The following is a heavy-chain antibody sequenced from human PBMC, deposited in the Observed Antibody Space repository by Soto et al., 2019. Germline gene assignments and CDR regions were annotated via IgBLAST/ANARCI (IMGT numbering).Heavy chain of an antibody. J-gene: IGHJ4*02. CDR1: GFTFSRFW. Sequence: PVGSLRLSCAVSGFTFSRFWMGWVRQAPGRGLEWVANIQQDGSEKYYVDSVKGRFTMSKDNVKNSLYLQMNSLGAEDTAVYYCARVRYGGYSYYFDYWGQGALVIVSS. CDR3: ARVRYGGYSYYFDY. CDR2: IQQDGSEK. V-gene: IGHV3-7*03. D-gene: IGHD4-17*01.